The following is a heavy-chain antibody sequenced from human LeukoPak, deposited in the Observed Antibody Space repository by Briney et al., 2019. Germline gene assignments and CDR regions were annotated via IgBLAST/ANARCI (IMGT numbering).Heavy chain of an antibody. V-gene: IGHV3-7*01. CDR1: GFTFRNYW. Sequence: GGSLRLSCAASGFTFRNYWMTWVRQAPGKGLEWVANIKKDGSEKYYVDSVKGRFTISRDNAKNSVFLQMNSLRAEDAAVYYCARDVNEENDSSSRIHLDSWGQGTLVSVSS. CDR3: ARDVNEENDSSSRIHLDS. CDR2: IKKDGSEK. J-gene: IGHJ4*02. D-gene: IGHD6-6*01.